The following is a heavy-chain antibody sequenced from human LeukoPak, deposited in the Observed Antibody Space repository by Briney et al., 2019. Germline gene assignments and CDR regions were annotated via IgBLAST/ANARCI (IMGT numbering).Heavy chain of an antibody. CDR3: ARAYEYCSGGSCYSWFDP. Sequence: ASVKVSCKASGYTFTGYYMHWVRQAPGQGLERMGWINPNSGGTNYAQKFQGRVTMTRDTSISTAYMELSRLRSDDTAVYYCARAYEYCSGGSCYSWFDPWGQGTLVTVSS. J-gene: IGHJ5*02. CDR2: INPNSGGT. CDR1: GYTFTGYY. D-gene: IGHD2-15*01. V-gene: IGHV1-2*02.